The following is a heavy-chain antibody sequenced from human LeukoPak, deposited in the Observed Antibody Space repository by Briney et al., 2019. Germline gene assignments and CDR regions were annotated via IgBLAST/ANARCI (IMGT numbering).Heavy chain of an antibody. Sequence: GGSLRLSCAASGFTFRSYSMNWVRQAPGKGLEWVSSISSGSSYIYYADSVKGRFTISRDNARNSLYLQMNSLRAEDTAVYYCAKGNYVWGSYRYYFDYWGQGTLVTVSS. V-gene: IGHV3-21*04. CDR1: GFTFRSYS. J-gene: IGHJ4*02. CDR2: ISSGSSYI. D-gene: IGHD3-16*02. CDR3: AKGNYVWGSYRYYFDY.